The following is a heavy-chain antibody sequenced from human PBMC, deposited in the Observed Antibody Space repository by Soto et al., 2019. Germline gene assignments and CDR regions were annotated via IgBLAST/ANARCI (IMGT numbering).Heavy chain of an antibody. V-gene: IGHV1-69*12. D-gene: IGHD6-19*01. CDR2: IIPIFGTA. CDR1: GGTFSSYA. CDR3: ASAEDSGGWYSFDF. Sequence: QVQLVQSGAGVKKPGSSVKVSCKASGGTFSSYAISWVRQAPGQGLEWMGGIIPIFGTANYEQKFQGRVTITADESTSTAYMERSSVSSDGRAVYYGASAEDSGGWYSFDFWGQGTLVAVSA. J-gene: IGHJ4*02.